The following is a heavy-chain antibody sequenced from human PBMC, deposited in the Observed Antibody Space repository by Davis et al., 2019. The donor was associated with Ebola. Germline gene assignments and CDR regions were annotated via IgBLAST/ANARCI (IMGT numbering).Heavy chain of an antibody. V-gene: IGHV3-21*01. CDR3: ARDLYLGSWNYYGMDV. J-gene: IGHJ6*02. CDR1: GFTFSTYS. Sequence: GGSLRLSCAASGFTFSTYSMNWVRRAPGKGLEWVSSISGSSTYVFYADSVKGRFTISRDNAKNSLYLQMNSLRAEDTAVYYCARDLYLGSWNYYGMDVWGQGTTVTVSS. D-gene: IGHD2-2*02. CDR2: ISGSSTYV.